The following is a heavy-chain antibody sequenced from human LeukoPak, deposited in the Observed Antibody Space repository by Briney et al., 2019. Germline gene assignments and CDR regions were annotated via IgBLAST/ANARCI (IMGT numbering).Heavy chain of an antibody. CDR1: GFTFSSHS. Sequence: GSLRLSCAVSGFTFSSHSMNWVRQAPGKGLEWVSYIISSSNTIYYADSVKGRFTISRDNAKNSLYLQMNSLRAEDTAVYYCARAVGHGSGSPRMDVWGKATTVTVSS. CDR3: ARAVGHGSGSPRMDV. D-gene: IGHD3-10*01. J-gene: IGHJ6*04. V-gene: IGHV3-48*01. CDR2: IISSSNTI.